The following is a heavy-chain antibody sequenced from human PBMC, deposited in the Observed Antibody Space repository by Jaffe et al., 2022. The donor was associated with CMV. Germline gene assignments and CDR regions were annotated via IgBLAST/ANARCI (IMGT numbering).Heavy chain of an antibody. V-gene: IGHV3-23*01. Sequence: EVQLLESGGGLVQPGGSLRLSCAASGFTFSSYAMSWVRQAPGKGLEWVSAISGSGGSTYYADSVKGRFTISRDNSKNTLYLQMNSLRAEDTAVYYCAKLPLSVLRFLDHKYNWFDPWGQGTLVTVSS. J-gene: IGHJ5*02. CDR2: ISGSGGST. CDR3: AKLPLSVLRFLDHKYNWFDP. CDR1: GFTFSSYA. D-gene: IGHD3-3*01.